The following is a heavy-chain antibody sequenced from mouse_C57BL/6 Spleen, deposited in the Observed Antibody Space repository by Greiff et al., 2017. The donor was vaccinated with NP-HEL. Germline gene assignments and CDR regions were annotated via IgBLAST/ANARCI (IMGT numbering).Heavy chain of an antibody. CDR1: GFTFSDYY. Sequence: EVNVVESGGGLVQPGGSLKLSCAASGFTFSDYYMYWVRQTPEKRLEWVAYISNGGGSTYYPDTVKGRFTISRDNAKNTLYLQMSRLKSEDTAMYYCARQNYDYWGYFDVWGTGTTVTVSS. CDR3: ARQNYDYWGYFDV. D-gene: IGHD2-4*01. V-gene: IGHV5-12*01. J-gene: IGHJ1*03. CDR2: ISNGGGST.